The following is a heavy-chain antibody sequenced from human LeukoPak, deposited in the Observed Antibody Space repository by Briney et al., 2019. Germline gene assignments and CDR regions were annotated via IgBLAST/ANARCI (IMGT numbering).Heavy chain of an antibody. D-gene: IGHD1-1*01. CDR3: ARDAGTEGYFDY. CDR1: GFTFSSYN. V-gene: IGHV3-21*01. J-gene: IGHJ4*02. CDR2: SSSSSSYI. Sequence: GGSLRLSCAASGFTFSSYNMNWVRQAPGKGLEWVSSSSSSSSYIYYADSVKGRFTFSRDNAKNSLYLQMNSLRVEDTAVYYCARDAGTEGYFDYWGQGTLATVSS.